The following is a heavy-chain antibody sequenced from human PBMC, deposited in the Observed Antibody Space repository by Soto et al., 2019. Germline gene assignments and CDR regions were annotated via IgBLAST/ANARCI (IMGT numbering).Heavy chain of an antibody. CDR3: ARPPYDVCIGYSGYYNGMGV. CDR2: MNPNSGNP. V-gene: IGHV1-8*01. Sequence: ASVKVSCKASGYTLPSYAIGWVRQATGQGLEWMRWMNPNSGNPGYAQKFHGRVTMSRTSSLSTAYMALSSLRSEDTALYFCARPPYDVCIGYSGYYNGMGVWGQGTTGTVS. D-gene: IGHD3-3*01. J-gene: IGHJ6*02. CDR1: GYTLPSYA.